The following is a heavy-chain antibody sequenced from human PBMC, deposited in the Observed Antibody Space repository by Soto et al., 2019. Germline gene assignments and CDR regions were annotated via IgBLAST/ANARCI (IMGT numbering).Heavy chain of an antibody. Sequence: GESLKISCNVSGYRFTNYWISWVRQMPGKGLGWMGRIDPSDSYTNYSPSLQGHVTISADKSINTAYLQWSTLKAPDTAIYYCARHLGTSGWYDYWGQGTLVTVSS. CDR1: GYRFTNYW. V-gene: IGHV5-10-1*01. CDR2: IDPSDSYT. D-gene: IGHD6-19*01. CDR3: ARHLGTSGWYDY. J-gene: IGHJ4*02.